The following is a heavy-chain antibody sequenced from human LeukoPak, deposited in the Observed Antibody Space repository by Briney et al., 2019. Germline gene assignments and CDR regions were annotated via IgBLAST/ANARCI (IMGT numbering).Heavy chain of an antibody. CDR3: TTFCHEYSPY. CDR2: IKSNADGGTP. D-gene: IGHD2/OR15-2a*01. J-gene: IGHJ4*02. CDR1: GFSFMNAW. V-gene: IGHV3-15*01. Sequence: TGGSLRLSCAASGFSFMNAWMIWVRQAPGKGLEWVGRIKSNADGGTPDYAAPARGRFAISRDDSKNTLYLQMNSLKTEDTAVYYCTTFCHEYSPYWGRGTLVTVSS.